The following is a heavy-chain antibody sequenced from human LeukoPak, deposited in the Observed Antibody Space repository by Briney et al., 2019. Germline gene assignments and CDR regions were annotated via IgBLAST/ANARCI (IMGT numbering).Heavy chain of an antibody. J-gene: IGHJ4*02. Sequence: PSETLSLTCTVSGGSINNYYWTWIRQPPGKALEWIGYIYYRGTTNYNPSLKSRVTISVDTSKTQFSLKLSSVTAADTAVYYCARAGYYDILTGLYYFDSWGQGTLVTVSS. CDR3: ARAGYYDILTGLYYFDS. CDR1: GGSINNYY. D-gene: IGHD3-9*01. CDR2: IYYRGTT. V-gene: IGHV4-59*01.